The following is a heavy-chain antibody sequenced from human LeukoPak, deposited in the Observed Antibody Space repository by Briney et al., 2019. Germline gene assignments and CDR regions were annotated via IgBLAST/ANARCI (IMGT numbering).Heavy chain of an antibody. CDR3: ARGGVDSRRLYYFDY. D-gene: IGHD6-13*01. Sequence: SVKVSCKASGGTFSSYAISWVRQAPGQGLEWMGGIIPIFVTSNFAQKFQGRVTITADESTSTVYMELSSLRSEDTAVYYCARGGVDSRRLYYFDYWGQGTLVTVSS. CDR1: GGTFSSYA. J-gene: IGHJ4*02. CDR2: IIPIFVTS. V-gene: IGHV1-69*13.